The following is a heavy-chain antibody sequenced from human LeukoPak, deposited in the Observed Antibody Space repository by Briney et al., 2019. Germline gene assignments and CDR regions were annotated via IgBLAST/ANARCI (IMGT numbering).Heavy chain of an antibody. CDR2: ISAYNGNT. V-gene: IGHV1-18*01. CDR1: GYTFTSYG. J-gene: IGHJ5*02. D-gene: IGHD3-22*01. Sequence: VASVKVSCKASGYTFTSYGISWVRQAPGQGLEWMGWISAYNGNTNYAQKLQGRVTMTTDTSTSTAYMELRRLRSDDTAVYYCARPLRVVVITRSNWFDPWGQGTLVTVSS. CDR3: ARPLRVVVITRSNWFDP.